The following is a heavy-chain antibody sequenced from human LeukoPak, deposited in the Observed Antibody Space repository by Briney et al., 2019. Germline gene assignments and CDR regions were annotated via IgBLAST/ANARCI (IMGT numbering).Heavy chain of an antibody. J-gene: IGHJ3*02. D-gene: IGHD1-26*01. CDR3: ARYSATYYVAFDI. V-gene: IGHV3-48*03. CDR2: ISSSGSTI. CDR1: GFTLSSDE. Sequence: GGSLRLSCAVSGFTLSSDEMNWVRQAPGKGLEWISYISSSGSTIYYADSVKGRSTISRDSAKNSLYLQMSSLRAEDTALYYCARYSATYYVAFDIWGQGTVVTVSS.